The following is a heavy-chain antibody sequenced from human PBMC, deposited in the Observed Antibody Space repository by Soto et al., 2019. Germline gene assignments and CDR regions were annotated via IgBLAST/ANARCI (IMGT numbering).Heavy chain of an antibody. D-gene: IGHD5-18*01. J-gene: IGHJ4*02. Sequence: QVQLQQWGAGLLKSSETLSLTCAVYGRSFSGDYWSWIRQPPGKGLEWIGEINRRGSTKYNPSLKSRVTISVDTSKNQFSLKRTSVTAADTAVYYCARQGDSTMAIFDYWGQGALVTVSS. V-gene: IGHV4-34*01. CDR1: GRSFSGDY. CDR2: INRRGST. CDR3: ARQGDSTMAIFDY.